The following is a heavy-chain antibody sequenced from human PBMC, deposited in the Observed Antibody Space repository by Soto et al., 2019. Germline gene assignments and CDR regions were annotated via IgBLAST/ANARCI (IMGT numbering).Heavy chain of an antibody. CDR3: ARVGTGTINWFDP. D-gene: IGHD1-1*01. J-gene: IGHJ5*02. CDR1: GGSISSYY. V-gene: IGHV4-59*01. CDR2: IYYSGST. Sequence: PSETLSLTCTVSGGSISSYYWSWIRRPPGKGLEWIGYIYYSGSTNYNPSLKSRVTISVDTSKNQFSLKLSSVTAADTAVYYCARVGTGTINWFDPWGQGTLVTVSS.